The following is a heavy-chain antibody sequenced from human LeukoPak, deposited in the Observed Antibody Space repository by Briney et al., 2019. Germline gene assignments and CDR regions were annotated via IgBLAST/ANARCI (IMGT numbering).Heavy chain of an antibody. CDR1: GFIFSSYS. J-gene: IGHJ4*02. V-gene: IGHV3-21*01. CDR2: ISASSSFI. Sequence: PGGSLRLSCAASGFIFSSYSMNWVRQAPGKGLEWVSSISASSSFIYYADSLKGRFTISRDNAKNSLYLQMNSLRAEDTAVFYCARGYCSRTSCEDFDYWGQGTLVTVSS. D-gene: IGHD2-2*01. CDR3: ARGYCSRTSCEDFDY.